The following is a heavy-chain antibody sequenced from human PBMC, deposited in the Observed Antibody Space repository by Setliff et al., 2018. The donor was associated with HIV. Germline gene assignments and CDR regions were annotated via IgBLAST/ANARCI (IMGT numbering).Heavy chain of an antibody. D-gene: IGHD6-19*01. CDR2: IYSSGST. V-gene: IGHV3-53*01. CDR3: ARGISGWYAPLGY. Sequence: GGSLRLSCAASGFSVSSSYMSWVRQTPGEGLEWVSSIYSSGSTGYADSVKGRFTISRDNAKNSLYLQMNSLRAEDTALYYCARGISGWYAPLGYWGQGTLVTVSS. CDR1: GFSVSSSY. J-gene: IGHJ4*02.